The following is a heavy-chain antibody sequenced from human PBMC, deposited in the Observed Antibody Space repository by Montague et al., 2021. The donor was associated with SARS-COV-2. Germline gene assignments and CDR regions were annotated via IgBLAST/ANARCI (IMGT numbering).Heavy chain of an antibody. CDR1: GFSLSTRTVG. CDR2: IYWDDDK. V-gene: IGHV2-5*02. CDR3: AHGLPAVAAFDY. J-gene: IGHJ4*02. D-gene: IGHD6-6*01. Sequence: PALVKPTQTLTLTCTFSGFSLSTRTVGVGWIRQPPGKALEWLALIYWDDDKRYSPSLKSRLTITKVTSKNQVVLTMTNMDPVDTATYYCAHGLPAVAAFDYWGQGTLVTVSS.